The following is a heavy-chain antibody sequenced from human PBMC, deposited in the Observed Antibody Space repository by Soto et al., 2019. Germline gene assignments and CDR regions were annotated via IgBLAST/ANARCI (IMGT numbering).Heavy chain of an antibody. J-gene: IGHJ4*02. CDR2: IIPIFGTA. D-gene: IGHD2-15*01. Sequence: SVKVSCKASGGTFSIYAISWVRQAPGQGLEWMGGIIPIFGTANYAQKFQGRVTITADESTSTAYMELSSLRSEDTAVYYCASVGVATKIRGPFDYWGQGALVTVSS. V-gene: IGHV1-69*13. CDR3: ASVGVATKIRGPFDY. CDR1: GGTFSIYA.